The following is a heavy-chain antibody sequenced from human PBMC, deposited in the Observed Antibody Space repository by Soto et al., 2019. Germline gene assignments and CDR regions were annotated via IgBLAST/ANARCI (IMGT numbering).Heavy chain of an antibody. J-gene: IGHJ3*02. Sequence: SETLSFTCTVSGGSISSSNYYWGWIRQPPGKGLEWIGSIYYSGSTHYNSSLRGRVTISVDTSKKQFSLRLSSVTAADTAVYYCASAIDYQGAFDIWGQGTMVTVSS. V-gene: IGHV4-39*01. CDR3: ASAIDYQGAFDI. D-gene: IGHD4-17*01. CDR1: GGSISSSNYY. CDR2: IYYSGST.